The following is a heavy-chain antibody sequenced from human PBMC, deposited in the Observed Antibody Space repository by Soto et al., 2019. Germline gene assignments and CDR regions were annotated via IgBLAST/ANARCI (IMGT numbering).Heavy chain of an antibody. D-gene: IGHD3-9*01. CDR3: ARDEGDYDILTGSDY. CDR2: ISAYNGNT. Sequence: ASVKVSCKASGYTFTSYGISWVRQAPGQGLEWMGWISAYNGNTNYAQKLQGRVTVTTDTSTSTAYMELRSLRSDDTAVYYCARDEGDYDILTGSDYWGQGTLVTVSS. J-gene: IGHJ4*02. CDR1: GYTFTSYG. V-gene: IGHV1-18*01.